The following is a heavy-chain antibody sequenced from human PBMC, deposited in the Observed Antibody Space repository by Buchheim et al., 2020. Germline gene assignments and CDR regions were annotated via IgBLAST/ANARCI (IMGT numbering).Heavy chain of an antibody. CDR1: GGSISSGSYY. J-gene: IGHJ4*02. Sequence: QVQLQESGPGLVKPSQTLSLTCTVSGGSISSGSYYWSWIRQPAGKGLEWIGRIYTSGSTNYNPSLKSRVTISVDTSKNQFSLKLSSVTAADTAVYYCARGFEYSSGWYGETDYWGQGTL. CDR3: ARGFEYSSGWYGETDY. D-gene: IGHD6-19*01. CDR2: IYTSGST. V-gene: IGHV4-61*02.